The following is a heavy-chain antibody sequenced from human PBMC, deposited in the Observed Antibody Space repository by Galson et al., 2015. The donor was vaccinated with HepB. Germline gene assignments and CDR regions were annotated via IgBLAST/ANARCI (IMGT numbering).Heavy chain of an antibody. V-gene: IGHV1-69*13. D-gene: IGHD3-16*01. CDR2: IIPIFGTA. CDR3: ARAKDRADSPVLGGDAFDI. Sequence: SVKVSCKASGGTFSSYAISWVRQAPGQGLEWMGGIIPIFGTANYAQKFQGRVTITADESTSTAYMELSSLRSEDTAVYYCARAKDRADSPVLGGDAFDIWGKGTTVTVSS. CDR1: GGTFSSYA. J-gene: IGHJ3*02.